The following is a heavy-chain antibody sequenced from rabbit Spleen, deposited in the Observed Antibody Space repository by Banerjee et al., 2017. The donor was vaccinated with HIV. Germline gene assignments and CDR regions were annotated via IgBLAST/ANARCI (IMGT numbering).Heavy chain of an antibody. CDR3: ARDLAGVIGWNFAL. V-gene: IGHV1S45*01. J-gene: IGHJ4*01. CDR1: GFDFSSTNV. Sequence: QDQVVESGGGLVKPGGSLTLTCKTSGFDFSSTNVMCWVRQAPGKGLEWIGCINSVSGDNVYATWAKGRFTISKASWTMVTLQLNSLTAADTATYFCARDLAGVIGWNFALWGPGTLVTVS. D-gene: IGHD4-1*01. CDR2: INSVSGDN.